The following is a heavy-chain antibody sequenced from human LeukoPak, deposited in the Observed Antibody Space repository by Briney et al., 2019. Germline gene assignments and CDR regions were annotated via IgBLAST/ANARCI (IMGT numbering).Heavy chain of an antibody. Sequence: ASVKVSCKASGYTFTSYDINWVRQATGQGLEWMGWMNPNSGNTGYAQKFQGRVTMTRNTSISTAYMELSSLRSEDTAAYYCARGEVDYYYYYGMDVWGQGTTVTVSS. CDR2: MNPNSGNT. CDR1: GYTFTSYD. D-gene: IGHD2-15*01. J-gene: IGHJ6*02. CDR3: ARGEVDYYYYYGMDV. V-gene: IGHV1-8*01.